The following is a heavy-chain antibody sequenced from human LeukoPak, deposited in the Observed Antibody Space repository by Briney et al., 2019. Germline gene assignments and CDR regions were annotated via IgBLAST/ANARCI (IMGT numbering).Heavy chain of an antibody. J-gene: IGHJ4*02. Sequence: GGSLRLSCAASGFTFTNYWVHWVRQAPGKGLVWVSRVNTDGSSTTYADSVKGRFTISRDNAKNTLYLQMNSLRPEDTAVYYCARGPLGWSDYWGQGTLVTVSS. CDR3: ARGPLGWSDY. V-gene: IGHV3-74*01. CDR1: GFTFTNYW. CDR2: VNTDGSST. D-gene: IGHD1-26*01.